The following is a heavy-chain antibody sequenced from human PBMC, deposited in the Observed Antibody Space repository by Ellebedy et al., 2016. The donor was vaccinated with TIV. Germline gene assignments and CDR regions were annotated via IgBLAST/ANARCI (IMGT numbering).Heavy chain of an antibody. CDR3: ARGGTYSRADY. D-gene: IGHD5-18*01. CDR1: GFTFRSYS. Sequence: GESLKISCAASGFTFRSYSMHWFRQAPGKGLVWVSRVNPDGSNTHYADSVKGRFTISRDYAKNTLYRQMKSLRAEDTAVYYCARGGTYSRADYWGQGTLVTVSS. J-gene: IGHJ4*02. CDR2: VNPDGSNT. V-gene: IGHV3-74*01.